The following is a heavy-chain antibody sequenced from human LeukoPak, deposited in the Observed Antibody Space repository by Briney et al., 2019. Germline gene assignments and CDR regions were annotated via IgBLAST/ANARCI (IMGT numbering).Heavy chain of an antibody. D-gene: IGHD2-21*01. CDR1: GDSVSSNSAA. V-gene: IGHV6-1*01. CDR2: TYYRSKWSN. CDR3: ARGSAISVRTHDS. Sequence: SQTLSFTCAISGDSVSSNSAAWNWIRQSPSRGLEWLGRTYYRSKWSNDYAVSVKSRITINPDTSKNQFSLQLNSVTPEDTAVYYCARGSAISVRTHDSWGQGTLVTVSS. J-gene: IGHJ5*01.